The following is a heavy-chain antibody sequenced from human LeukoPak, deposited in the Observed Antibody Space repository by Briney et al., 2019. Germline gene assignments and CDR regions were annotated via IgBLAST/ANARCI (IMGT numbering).Heavy chain of an antibody. CDR3: AMLVATSPRFDY. D-gene: IGHD5-12*01. CDR1: GGSISSSSYY. Sequence: SETLSLTCTVSGGSISSSSYYWGWIRQPPGKGLEWIGSIYYSGSTYYNPSLKSRVTISVDTSKNQFSLKLSSVTAADTAVYYCAMLVATSPRFDYWGQGTLVTVSS. V-gene: IGHV4-39*01. CDR2: IYYSGST. J-gene: IGHJ4*02.